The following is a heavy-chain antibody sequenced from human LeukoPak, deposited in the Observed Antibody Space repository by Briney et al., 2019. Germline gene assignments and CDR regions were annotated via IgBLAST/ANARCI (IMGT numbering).Heavy chain of an antibody. Sequence: SETLSLTCAVYGGSFSGYYWGWIRQPPGKGLEWIGEINHSGSTNYNPSLKSRVTISVDTSKNQFSLKLSSVTAADTAVYYCARLGYSYGSSYWGQGTLVTVSS. V-gene: IGHV4-34*01. D-gene: IGHD5-18*01. CDR1: GGSFSGYY. J-gene: IGHJ4*02. CDR3: ARLGYSYGSSY. CDR2: INHSGST.